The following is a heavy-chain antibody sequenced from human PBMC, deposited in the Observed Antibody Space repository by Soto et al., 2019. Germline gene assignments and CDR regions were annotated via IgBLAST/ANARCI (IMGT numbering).Heavy chain of an antibody. CDR1: GGSISSDSYY. J-gene: IGHJ2*01. Sequence: SETLSLTCTVSGGSISSDSYYWGWIRQSPEKGLEWIASISYSGSTYYKPTLKSRVTISVDTSKNQFSLKLSSVTAADTAVYYCASLSASGNWYFDLWGRGTLVIISS. D-gene: IGHD1-26*01. CDR2: ISYSGST. V-gene: IGHV4-39*07. CDR3: ASLSASGNWYFDL.